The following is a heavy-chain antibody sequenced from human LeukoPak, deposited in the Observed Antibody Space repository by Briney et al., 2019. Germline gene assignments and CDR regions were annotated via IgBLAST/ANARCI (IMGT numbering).Heavy chain of an antibody. CDR3: AKGAIPSIFHFDY. Sequence: PGGSLRLSCAASGFTFSSYGMHWVRQAPGKGLEWVAVISYDGSNKYYADSVKGRFTISRDNSKNTLYLQMNSLRGEDTAVYYCAKGAIPSIFHFDYWGQGTLVTVSS. J-gene: IGHJ4*02. CDR1: GFTFSSYG. CDR2: ISYDGSNK. D-gene: IGHD6-6*01. V-gene: IGHV3-30*18.